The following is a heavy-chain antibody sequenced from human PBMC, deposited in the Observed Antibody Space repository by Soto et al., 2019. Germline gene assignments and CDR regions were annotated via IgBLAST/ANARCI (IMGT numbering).Heavy chain of an antibody. CDR1: GFTVSSNY. Sequence: PGGSLRLSCAASGFTVSSNYMSWVRQAPGKGLEWVSVIYSGGSTYYADSVKGRFTISRDNSKNTLYLQMNSLRAEDAAVYYCAKSPPAVAGYFDYWGQGTLVTVSS. V-gene: IGHV3-66*01. CDR2: IYSGGST. D-gene: IGHD6-19*01. CDR3: AKSPPAVAGYFDY. J-gene: IGHJ4*02.